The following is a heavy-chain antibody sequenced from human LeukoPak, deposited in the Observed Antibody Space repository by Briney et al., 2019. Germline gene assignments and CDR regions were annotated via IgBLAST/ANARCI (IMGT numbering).Heavy chain of an antibody. CDR1: GGTFSSYA. CDR2: IIPIFGTA. V-gene: IGHV1-69*05. J-gene: IGHJ4*02. CDR3: ARQLWLNYYFDY. Sequence: SVKVSCKASGGTFSSYAISWVRRAPGQGLEWMGGIIPIFGTANYAQKFQGRVTITTDESTSTAYMELSSLRSEDTAVYYCARQLWLNYYFDYWGQGTLVTVSS. D-gene: IGHD5-18*01.